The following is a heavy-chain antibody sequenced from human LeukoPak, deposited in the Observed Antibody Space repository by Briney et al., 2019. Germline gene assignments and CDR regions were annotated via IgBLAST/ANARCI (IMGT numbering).Heavy chain of an antibody. CDR2: IYYRVTS. Sequence: SETLSLTCTVSGDSISTYYWSWIRQPPGKGLEWFGYIYYRVTSDYNPSLKSRVTMSVDMTTRQISLKLSSVTAADTAVYYCARAVGGDGSGSLWGPGTLVTVSS. J-gene: IGHJ4*02. CDR1: GDSISTYY. V-gene: IGHV4-59*01. CDR3: ARAVGGDGSGSL. D-gene: IGHD3-10*01.